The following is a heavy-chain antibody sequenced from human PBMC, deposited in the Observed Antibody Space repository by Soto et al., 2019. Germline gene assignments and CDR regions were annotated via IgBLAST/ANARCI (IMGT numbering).Heavy chain of an antibody. CDR2: LDPSDSYT. V-gene: IGHV5-10-1*01. D-gene: IGHD2-15*01. CDR1: GYSFTSYW. Sequence: PGESLKISCKGSGYSFTSYWISWVRQMPGKGLEWMGRLDPSDSYTNYSPSFQGHVTISADKSISTAYLQWSSLKASDTATYYCARPAQCSGGSCYFFDISGQETMVTVSS. CDR3: ARPAQCSGGSCYFFDI. J-gene: IGHJ3*02.